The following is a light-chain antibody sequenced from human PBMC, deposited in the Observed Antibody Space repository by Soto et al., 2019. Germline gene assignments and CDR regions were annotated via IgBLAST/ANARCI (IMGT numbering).Light chain of an antibody. V-gene: IGLV1-40*01. CDR1: SSNIGAGYD. Sequence: QSVLTQPPSVSGAPGQRVTISCTGSSSNIGAGYDVHWYQQLPGTAPKLLIYGNSNRPSGVPDRFSGSKSGTSASLAITGLQAEDEADSYCQSYDSSLSGWGFGGGTKLTVL. CDR2: GNS. J-gene: IGLJ2*01. CDR3: QSYDSSLSGWG.